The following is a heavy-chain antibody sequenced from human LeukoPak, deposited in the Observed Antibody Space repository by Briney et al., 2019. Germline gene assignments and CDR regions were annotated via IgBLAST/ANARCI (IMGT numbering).Heavy chain of an antibody. CDR3: TRVGEQLVHVGESWFDP. Sequence: PGGSLRLSCAASGFTFSSYSMNWVRQAPGKGLEWVSYISSSSSTIYYADSVKGRFTISRDNAKNSLYLQMNSLRAEDTAVYYCTRVGEQLVHVGESWFDPWGQGTLVTVSS. V-gene: IGHV3-48*01. D-gene: IGHD6-13*01. J-gene: IGHJ5*02. CDR2: ISSSSSTI. CDR1: GFTFSSYS.